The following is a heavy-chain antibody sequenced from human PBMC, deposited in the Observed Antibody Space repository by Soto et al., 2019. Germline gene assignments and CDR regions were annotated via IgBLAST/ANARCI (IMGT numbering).Heavy chain of an antibody. Sequence: PSETLSLTCAVYGGSFSGYYWSWIRQPPGKGLEWIGEINHSGSTNYNPSLKSRVTISVDTSKNQFSLKLSSVTAADTAVYYCARVKPSGYYYSYYYYYGMDVWGQGTTVTVSS. CDR1: GGSFSGYY. CDR2: INHSGST. CDR3: ARVKPSGYYYSYYYYYGMDV. J-gene: IGHJ6*02. D-gene: IGHD3-22*01. V-gene: IGHV4-34*01.